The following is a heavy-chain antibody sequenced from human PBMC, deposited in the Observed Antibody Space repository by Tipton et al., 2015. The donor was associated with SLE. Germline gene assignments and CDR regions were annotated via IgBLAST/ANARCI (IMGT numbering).Heavy chain of an antibody. D-gene: IGHD3-16*01. J-gene: IGHJ4*02. CDR3: ARGGSVRGFSLYYFDY. Sequence: TLSLTCTVSGGSISSSSYYWGWIRHPPGKGLEWIGSIYYSGSTYYNPSLKSRVTISVDTSKNQFSLKLSSVTAADTAVYYCARGGSVRGFSLYYFDYWGQGTLVTVSS. CDR2: IYYSGST. V-gene: IGHV4-39*07. CDR1: GGSISSSSYY.